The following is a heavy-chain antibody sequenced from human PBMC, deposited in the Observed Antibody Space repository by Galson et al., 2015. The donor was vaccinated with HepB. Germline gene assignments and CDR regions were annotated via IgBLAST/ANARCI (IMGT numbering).Heavy chain of an antibody. Sequence: SETLSLTCAVYGGSFSGYYWSWIRQPPGKGLEWIGEINHSGSTNYNPSLKSRVTISVDTSKNQFSLKLSSVTAADTAVYYCARNSNYIYYYYYGMDVWGQGTAVTVSS. CDR1: GGSFSGYY. J-gene: IGHJ6*02. D-gene: IGHD4-11*01. CDR3: ARNSNYIYYYYYGMDV. V-gene: IGHV4-34*01. CDR2: INHSGST.